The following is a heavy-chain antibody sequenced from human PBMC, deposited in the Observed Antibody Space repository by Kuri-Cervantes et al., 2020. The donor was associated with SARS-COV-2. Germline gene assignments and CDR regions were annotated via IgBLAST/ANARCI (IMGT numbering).Heavy chain of an antibody. D-gene: IGHD6-19*01. CDR2: IWYDGSNK. CDR1: GFTFSSYG. J-gene: IGHJ6*02. Sequence: GGSLRLSCAASGFTFSSYGMHWVRQAPGKGLEWVAVIWYDGSNKYYADSVKGRFTISRDNSKNTLYLQMNSLRAEDTAVYYCARDGDVGTRRRFSGWTYYYYGMDVWGQGTTVTVSS. V-gene: IGHV3-33*01. CDR3: ARDGDVGTRRRFSGWTYYYYGMDV.